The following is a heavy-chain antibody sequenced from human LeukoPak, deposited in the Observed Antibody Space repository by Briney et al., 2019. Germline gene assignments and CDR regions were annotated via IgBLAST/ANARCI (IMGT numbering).Heavy chain of an antibody. CDR2: ISGSGGST. J-gene: IGHJ2*01. CDR1: GFTFSSYA. V-gene: IGHV3-23*01. D-gene: IGHD2-15*01. Sequence: TGGSLRLSCAASGFTFSSYAMSWVRQAPGKGLEWVSAISGSGGSTYYADSVKGRFTISRDNSKNTLYLQMNSLRAEDTAVYYCAKPGSPRVVVAATSWYFDLWGRGTLVTVSS. CDR3: AKPGSPRVVVAATSWYFDL.